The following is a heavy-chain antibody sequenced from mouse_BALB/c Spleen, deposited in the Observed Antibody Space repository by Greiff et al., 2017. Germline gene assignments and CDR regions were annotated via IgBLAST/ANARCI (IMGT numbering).Heavy chain of an antibody. CDR3: NAEGNARRAMDY. D-gene: IGHD2-1*01. J-gene: IGHJ4*01. CDR1: GFNIQDYY. CDR2: IDPVTGDT. V-gene: IGHV14-4*02. Sequence: EVQVVESGAELVRSGASVKLSCTASGFNIQDYYMLWVKQRPEQGLEWIGWIDPVTGDTEYAPKFQGKATMTADTSSNTAYLQLSSLTSEDPAVYYGNAEGNARRAMDYGGQGAAVTVSA.